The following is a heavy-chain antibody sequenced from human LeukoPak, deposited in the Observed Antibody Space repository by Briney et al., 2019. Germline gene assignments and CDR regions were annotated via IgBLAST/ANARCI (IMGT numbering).Heavy chain of an antibody. CDR2: ISGSGGST. J-gene: IGHJ3*02. Sequence: GGSLRLSCAASGFTFSSYAMSWVRQAPGKGLEWVSAISGSGGSTYYADSVKGRFTISRDNAKNSLYLQMNSLRAEDTAVYYCARGSRAFDIWGQGTMVTVSS. CDR1: GFTFSSYA. V-gene: IGHV3-23*01. CDR3: ARGSRAFDI.